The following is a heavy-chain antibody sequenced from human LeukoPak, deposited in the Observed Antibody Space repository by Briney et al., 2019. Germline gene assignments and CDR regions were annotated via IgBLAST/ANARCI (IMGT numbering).Heavy chain of an antibody. CDR2: IYYSGST. CDR3: ASGSYSFYYFDY. CDR1: GFTFSSYG. V-gene: IGHV4-59*01. D-gene: IGHD1-26*01. J-gene: IGHJ4*02. Sequence: GSLRLSCAASGFTFSSYGMSWIRQPPGKGLEWIGYIYYSGSTIYNPSLKSRVTISLDTSKNQFSLKLSSVTAADTAVYYCASGSYSFYYFDYWGQGTLVTVSS.